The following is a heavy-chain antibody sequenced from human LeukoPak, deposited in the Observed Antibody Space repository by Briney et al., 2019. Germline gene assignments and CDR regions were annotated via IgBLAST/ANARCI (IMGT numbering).Heavy chain of an antibody. CDR3: ASGRYSSGWYFDY. CDR2: MYSGGST. J-gene: IGHJ4*02. D-gene: IGHD6-19*01. V-gene: IGHV3-53*01. Sequence: GGSLRLSCAASGFTVSSNYMSWVRQAPGKGLEWVSVMYSGGSTYYADSVKGRFTISRDNSKNTLYLQMNSLRAEDTAVYYCASGRYSSGWYFDYWGQGTLVTVSS. CDR1: GFTVSSNY.